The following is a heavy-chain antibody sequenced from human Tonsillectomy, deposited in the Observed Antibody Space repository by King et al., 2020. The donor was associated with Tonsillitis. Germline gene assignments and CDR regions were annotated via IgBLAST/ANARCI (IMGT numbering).Heavy chain of an antibody. V-gene: IGHV4-4*02. CDR3: ARAPIAYDSSGHDTFDI. J-gene: IGHJ3*02. CDR2: IYHSGST. CDR1: GGSISGSDW. D-gene: IGHD3-22*01. Sequence: VQLQESGPGLVKPSGTLSLTCAVSGGSISGSDWWRWVRQPPGKGLEWIGEIYHSGSTNYNPSLKSRVTISVDRSKNQFSLKLSSVTAADTALYYCARAPIAYDSSGHDTFDIWGQGTMVTVSS.